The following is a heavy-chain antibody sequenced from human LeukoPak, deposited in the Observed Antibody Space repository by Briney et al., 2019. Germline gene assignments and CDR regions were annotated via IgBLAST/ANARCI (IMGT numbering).Heavy chain of an antibody. Sequence: PGGSLRLSCAGSGFTLSSNWMHWVRHGPGKGLVWVSRIYSDGSRTNYADSVKGRFTISGDNAKNTLYLQVNSLRVEDTAVYYCARSGRGGAFDIWGQGTMVTVSS. CDR3: ARSGRGGAFDI. V-gene: IGHV3-74*01. CDR1: GFTLSSNW. D-gene: IGHD1-26*01. J-gene: IGHJ3*02. CDR2: IYSDGSRT.